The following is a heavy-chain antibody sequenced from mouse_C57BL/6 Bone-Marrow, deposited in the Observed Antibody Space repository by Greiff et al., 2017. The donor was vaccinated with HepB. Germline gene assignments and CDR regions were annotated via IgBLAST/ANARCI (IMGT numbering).Heavy chain of an antibody. CDR2: IDPSDSYT. V-gene: IGHV1-50*01. CDR3: TREGVPYYFDY. J-gene: IGHJ2*01. CDR1: GYTFTSYW. Sequence: VQLQQPGAELVKPGASVKLSCKASGYTFTSYWMQWVKPRPGQGLEWIGEIDPSDSYTNYNQKFKGKATLTVDTSSSTAYMQLSSLTSEDSAVYYCTREGVPYYFDYCGQGNTLTVSS.